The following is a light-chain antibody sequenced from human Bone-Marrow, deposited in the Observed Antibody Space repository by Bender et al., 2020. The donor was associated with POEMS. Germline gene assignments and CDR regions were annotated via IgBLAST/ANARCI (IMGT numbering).Light chain of an antibody. J-gene: IGLJ7*01. V-gene: IGLV3-21*02. CDR1: NIGGKS. Sequence: SYVLNQPPSVSVAPGQTARIACGGNNIGGKSVHWYQLKPGQAPVLVVYDDSDRPSGIPERFSGSSSGTTATLTISGVQAEDEADYYCQTADNIGTFVVFGGGTQLTVL. CDR3: QTADNIGTFVV. CDR2: DDS.